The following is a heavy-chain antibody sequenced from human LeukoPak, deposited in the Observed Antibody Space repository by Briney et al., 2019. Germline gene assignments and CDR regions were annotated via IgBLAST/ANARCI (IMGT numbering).Heavy chain of an antibody. V-gene: IGHV5-51*01. D-gene: IGHD3-16*02. CDR3: ARHSVYDYVWGSYRYTPYFDY. Sequence: GESLKISCKGSGYSFTSYWIGWVRRMPGKGLEWMGIIYPGDSDTRYSPSFQGQVTISADKSISTAYLQWSSLKASDTAMYYCARHSVYDYVWGSYRYTPYFDYWGQGTLVTVSS. CDR2: IYPGDSDT. J-gene: IGHJ4*02. CDR1: GYSFTSYW.